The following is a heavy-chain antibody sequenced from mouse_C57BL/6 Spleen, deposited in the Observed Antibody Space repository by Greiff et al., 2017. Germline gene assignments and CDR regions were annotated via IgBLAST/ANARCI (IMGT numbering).Heavy chain of an antibody. CDR2: IYPGSGST. J-gene: IGHJ3*01. Sequence: QVQLQQPGAELVKPGASVKMSCKASGYTFTSYWITWVKQRPGQGLEWIGDIYPGSGSTNYNEKFKSKATLTVDTSSSTAYMQLSSLTSEDSAVYFCAREGVYYYGSSSSWFAYWGQGTLVTVSA. D-gene: IGHD1-1*01. V-gene: IGHV1-55*01. CDR3: AREGVYYYGSSSSWFAY. CDR1: GYTFTSYW.